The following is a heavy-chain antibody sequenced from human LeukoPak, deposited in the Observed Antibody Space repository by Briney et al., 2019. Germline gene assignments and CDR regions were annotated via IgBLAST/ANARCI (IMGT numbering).Heavy chain of an antibody. J-gene: IGHJ3*02. CDR2: ISSSGSTI. D-gene: IGHD6-13*01. CDR1: GFTFSDYY. CDR3: ARAVPRIAAAPPVI. Sequence: GGSLRLSCAASGFTFSDYYMSWIRQAPGKGLEWVSYISSSGSTIYYADSVKGRFIISRDNAKNSLYLQMNSLRAEDTAVYYCARAVPRIAAAPPVIWGQGTMVTVSS. V-gene: IGHV3-11*01.